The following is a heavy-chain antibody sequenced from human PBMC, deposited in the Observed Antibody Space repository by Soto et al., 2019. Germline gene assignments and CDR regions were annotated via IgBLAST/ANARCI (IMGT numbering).Heavy chain of an antibody. CDR3: ARQRTTVVTQAYFDH. D-gene: IGHD2-21*02. V-gene: IGHV4-39*01. J-gene: IGHJ4*02. Sequence: ETLSLTCIVSGESISSSSYYWGWIRQPPGKGLEWIGSIYYSGRTYYNPSFKSRVTISIDTSKNQFSLKLSSVTATDTAVYYCARQRTTVVTQAYFDHWGQGALVTVSS. CDR2: IYYSGRT. CDR1: GESISSSSYY.